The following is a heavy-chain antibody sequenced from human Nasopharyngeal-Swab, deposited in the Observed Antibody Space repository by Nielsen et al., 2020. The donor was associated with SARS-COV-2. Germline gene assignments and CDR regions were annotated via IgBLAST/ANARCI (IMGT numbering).Heavy chain of an antibody. V-gene: IGHV4-34*01. Sequence: WICQPPGKGLEWIGEINHSGSTIYNPSLKSRVTISVDTSKNQFSLKLSSVTAADTAVYYCARDGGSGSYYNWGPYYYYGMDVWGQGTTVTVSS. CDR3: ARDGGSGSYYNWGPYYYYGMDV. CDR2: INHSGST. J-gene: IGHJ6*02. D-gene: IGHD3-10*01.